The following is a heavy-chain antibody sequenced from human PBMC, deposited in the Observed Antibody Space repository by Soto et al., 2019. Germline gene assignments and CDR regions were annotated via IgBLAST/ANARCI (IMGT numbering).Heavy chain of an antibody. CDR1: GGSISSYY. D-gene: IGHD2-21*02. CDR3: ARHPSDFWFDP. CDR2: IYYSGNT. Sequence: SETLSLTCTVSGGSISSYYWSWIRQPPWKGLEWIGYIYYSGNTYYNPSLKSRVTISVDTSKNQFSLKLSSVTAADTAVYYCARHPSDFWFDPWGQGTLVTVSS. J-gene: IGHJ5*02. V-gene: IGHV4-59*08.